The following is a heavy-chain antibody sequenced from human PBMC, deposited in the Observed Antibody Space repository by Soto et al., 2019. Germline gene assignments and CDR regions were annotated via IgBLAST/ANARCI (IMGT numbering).Heavy chain of an antibody. Sequence: EVQLVESGGGLVKTGGSLRLSCAASGFTFSSYSMNWVRQAPGKGLEWVSSISSSSSYIYYADSVKGRFTISRDNAKNSLYLQMNSLRAEDTAVYYCARDLSGRGWFDPWGQGTLVTVSS. CDR1: GFTFSSYS. CDR3: ARDLSGRGWFDP. D-gene: IGHD6-25*01. CDR2: ISSSSSYI. V-gene: IGHV3-21*01. J-gene: IGHJ5*02.